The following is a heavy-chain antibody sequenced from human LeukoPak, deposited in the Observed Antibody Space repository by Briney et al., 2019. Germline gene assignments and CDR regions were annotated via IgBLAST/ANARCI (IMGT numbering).Heavy chain of an antibody. V-gene: IGHV4-34*01. CDR1: GGSFSGYY. D-gene: IGHD5-18*01. J-gene: IGHJ3*02. Sequence: SETLSLTCAVYGGSFSGYYWSWIRQPPGKGLEWIGEINHSGSTNYNPPLKSRVPISVDQSQNQFSLKLSSVTAADTAVYYCARGLRSGYRYARRGVAFDIWGQGPMVTVSS. CDR2: INHSGST. CDR3: ARGLRSGYRYARRGVAFDI.